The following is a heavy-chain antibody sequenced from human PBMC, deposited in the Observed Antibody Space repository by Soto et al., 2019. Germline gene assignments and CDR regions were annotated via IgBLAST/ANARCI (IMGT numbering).Heavy chain of an antibody. Sequence: QVHLVQSGAEVKKPGASVTVSCKASGYTFTSYYIHWVRQAPGQGLEWMGIINPSGGSTSYAQKFQGRVTMTRDTSTSTVYMEVSGLRSEDTAVYYCARDQGPSTLYYDYYYMDVWGKGTTVTVSS. CDR3: ARDQGPSTLYYDYYYMDV. J-gene: IGHJ6*03. CDR1: GYTFTSYY. V-gene: IGHV1-46*03. CDR2: INPSGGST.